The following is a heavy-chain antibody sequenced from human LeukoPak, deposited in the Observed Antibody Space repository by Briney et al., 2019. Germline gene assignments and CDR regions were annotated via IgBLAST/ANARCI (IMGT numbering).Heavy chain of an antibody. Sequence: GGSLRLSCAASGFTFSSYSMNWVRQAPGKGLEWVSSISSSSSYIYYADSVKGRFAISRDNAKNSLYLQMNSLRAEDTAVYYCARADWDTAMIDYWGQGTLVTVSS. J-gene: IGHJ4*02. V-gene: IGHV3-21*01. CDR1: GFTFSSYS. CDR2: ISSSSSYI. D-gene: IGHD5-18*01. CDR3: ARADWDTAMIDY.